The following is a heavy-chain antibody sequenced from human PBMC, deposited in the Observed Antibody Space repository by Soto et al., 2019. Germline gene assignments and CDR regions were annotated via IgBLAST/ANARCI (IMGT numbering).Heavy chain of an antibody. CDR2: ISSSSSYI. CDR3: ARDYCSSTSCYDTDYYYGMDV. V-gene: IGHV3-21*01. CDR1: GFTFSSYR. D-gene: IGHD2-2*01. Sequence: EVQLVESGGGLVKPGGSLRLSCAASGFTFSSYRMNWVRQAPGKGLEWVSSISSSSSYIYYADSVKGRFTISRDNAKNSLYLQMNSLRAEDTAVYYCARDYCSSTSCYDTDYYYGMDVWGQGTTVTVSS. J-gene: IGHJ6*02.